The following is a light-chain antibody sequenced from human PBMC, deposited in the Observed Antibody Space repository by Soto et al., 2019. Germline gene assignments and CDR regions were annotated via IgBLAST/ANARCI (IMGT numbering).Light chain of an antibody. V-gene: IGKV3-11*01. J-gene: IGKJ4*01. CDR3: QQRSSWPRLT. Sequence: EIVLTQSPATLSLSPGERATLSCRASQSVSNYLAWFQQKPGQAPRLLIYDASNMATGIPARFSGSGSGTDFTLTISSLEPEDFAVYYCQQRSSWPRLTCGGGTKVES. CDR1: QSVSNY. CDR2: DAS.